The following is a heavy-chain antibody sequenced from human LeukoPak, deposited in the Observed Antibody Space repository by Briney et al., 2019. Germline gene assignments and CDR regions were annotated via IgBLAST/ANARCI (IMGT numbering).Heavy chain of an antibody. CDR2: IYNSGST. J-gene: IGHJ4*02. Sequence: SETLFLTCTVSGDSFSYFYWSWIRQPPGKGLEWIGYIYNSGSTNYNPSLKSRVTISLDTSKNQFSLKLSSVTAADTAVYYCARGVVAAAGRTFDFWGQGTLVTVSS. CDR3: ARGVVAAAGRTFDF. CDR1: GDSFSYFY. D-gene: IGHD6-13*01. V-gene: IGHV4-59*01.